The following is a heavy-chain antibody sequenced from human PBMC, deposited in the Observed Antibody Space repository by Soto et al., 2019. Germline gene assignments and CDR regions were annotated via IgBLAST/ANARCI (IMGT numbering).Heavy chain of an antibody. CDR3: AREVPAPSDYYYGLDV. D-gene: IGHD2-2*01. J-gene: IGHJ6*02. CDR2: ISYDGNHK. Sequence: QVQLVESGGGVVQPGRSLRLSCAASGFTFSTYAMHWVRQAPGKGLEWVVVISYDGNHKYYADSVKGRFTISRDNSNNPLYLQMNSLRAEDTAVYYCAREVPAPSDYYYGLDVWGQGATVTVSS. V-gene: IGHV3-30-3*01. CDR1: GFTFSTYA.